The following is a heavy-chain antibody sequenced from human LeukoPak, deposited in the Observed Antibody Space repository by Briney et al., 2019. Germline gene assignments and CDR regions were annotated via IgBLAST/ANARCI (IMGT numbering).Heavy chain of an antibody. CDR3: ARHGGVSGSSGHFDY. CDR2: IYYSGST. CDR1: GGSISSSSYY. D-gene: IGHD1-26*01. J-gene: IGHJ4*02. V-gene: IGHV4-39*01. Sequence: PSETLSLTCTVSGGSISSSSYYWGWIRQPPGKGLECIGTIYYSGSTYYNPSLKSRVTISVDTSKNQFSLKLSSVTAADTAVYYCARHGGVSGSSGHFDYWGQGMLVTVSS.